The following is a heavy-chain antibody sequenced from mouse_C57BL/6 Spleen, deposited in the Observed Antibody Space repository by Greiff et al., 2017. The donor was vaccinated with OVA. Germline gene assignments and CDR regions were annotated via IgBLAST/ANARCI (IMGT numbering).Heavy chain of an antibody. V-gene: IGHV1-53*01. J-gene: IGHJ2*01. CDR1: GYTFTSYS. CDR2: INPSYGGT. CDR3: ARGACSYYFDY. D-gene: IGHD1-1*01. Sequence: VQLQQPGTDLVKPGASVKLSCKASGYTFTSYSMPWVKPRPGQGLEWIGNINPSYGGTNYTEKFKSNATLTVDKSSSTAYMHISSLTSADAAVYYCARGACSYYFDYWGQGTTLTVSA.